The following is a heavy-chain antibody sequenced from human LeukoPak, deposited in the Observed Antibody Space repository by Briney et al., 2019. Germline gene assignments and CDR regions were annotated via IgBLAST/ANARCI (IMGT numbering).Heavy chain of an antibody. Sequence: GGSLRLSCAASGFPFSSYSMTWVRQAPGKGLEWVANIKPDGTTKFYVDSVKGRFTIPRDNALNSLYLQMNSLRAEDTAIYYCARSIPYGTTWYGRSDYWGQGTLVTVSS. V-gene: IGHV3-7*03. CDR3: ARSIPYGTTWYGRSDY. J-gene: IGHJ4*02. CDR2: IKPDGTTK. D-gene: IGHD6-13*01. CDR1: GFPFSSYS.